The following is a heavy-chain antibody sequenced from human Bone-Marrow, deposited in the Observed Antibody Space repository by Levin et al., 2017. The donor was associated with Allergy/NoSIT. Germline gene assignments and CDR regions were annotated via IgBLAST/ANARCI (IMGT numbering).Heavy chain of an antibody. J-gene: IGHJ4*02. CDR3: ARDTTVSTYWDY. V-gene: IGHV3-7*03. CDR2: IKQDGSDK. D-gene: IGHD4-11*01. Sequence: GGSLRLSCAASGFTFSSYWMSWVRQAPGKGLEWVANIKQDGSDKHYVESVKGRFTISRDNAKNSLYLQMNSLRDEDTAVYYCARDTTVSTYWDYWGQGTLVTVSS. CDR1: GFTFSSYW.